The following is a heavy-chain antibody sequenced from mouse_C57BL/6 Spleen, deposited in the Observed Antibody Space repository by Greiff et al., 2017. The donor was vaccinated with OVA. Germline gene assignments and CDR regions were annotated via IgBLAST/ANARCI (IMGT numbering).Heavy chain of an antibody. J-gene: IGHJ4*01. CDR1: GFSLTSYG. V-gene: IGHV2-2*01. D-gene: IGHD2-3*01. CDR3: TRGYYDNYAMDY. Sequence: VKVVESGPGLVQPSQSLSITCTVSGFSLTSYGVHWVRQSPGKGLEWLGVIWSGGGTDYNAAFISRLSISKDNTTSHVFFKMSILQADATAIYYCTRGYYDNYAMDYWGQGTSVTVSS. CDR2: IWSGGGT.